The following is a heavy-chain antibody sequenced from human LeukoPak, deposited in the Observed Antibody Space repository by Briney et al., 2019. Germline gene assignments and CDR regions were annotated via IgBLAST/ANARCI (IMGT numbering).Heavy chain of an antibody. CDR3: ARRLAGGDAFDI. Sequence: PSETLSLTCAVYGGSFSSYDWSWIRQPPGKGLEWIGYIYYSGSTNYNPSLKSRVTISVDTSKNQFSLKLSSVTAADTAVYYCARRLAGGDAFDIWGQGTMVTVSS. CDR1: GGSFSSYD. CDR2: IYYSGST. V-gene: IGHV4-59*08. J-gene: IGHJ3*02. D-gene: IGHD2-8*02.